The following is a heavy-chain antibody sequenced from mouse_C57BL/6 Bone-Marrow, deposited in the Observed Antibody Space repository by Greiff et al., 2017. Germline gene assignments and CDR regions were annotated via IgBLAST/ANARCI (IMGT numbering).Heavy chain of an antibody. Sequence: QVQLQQSGAELASPGASVTLSCKASGYTFTDHIMNWVKKRPGKGLEWIGRIYPVSGETTYNQKFMGKAPFSVDRSSSTVYMLLISLTSEDPAVYYCGRTDSSCYYFDDWGQGTTLTVSS. D-gene: IGHD3-2*02. CDR3: GRTDSSCYYFDD. CDR2: IYPVSGET. CDR1: GYTFTDHI. V-gene: IGHV1-11*01. J-gene: IGHJ2*01.